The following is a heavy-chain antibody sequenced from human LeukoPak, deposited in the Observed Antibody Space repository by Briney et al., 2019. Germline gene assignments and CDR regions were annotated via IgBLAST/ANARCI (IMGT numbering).Heavy chain of an antibody. CDR1: GASMRTYY. V-gene: IGHV4-59*01. J-gene: IGHJ3*01. D-gene: IGHD4-17*01. Sequence: PSETLSLTCSVSGASMRTYYWGWVRQTPGKGLEFIGYISDTGSTNYNPSPKSRVTISVDTSKSLFSLRLTSATAADTAVYYCARDGDSGDFVGAFDVWGQGTLVTVSS. CDR3: ARDGDSGDFVGAFDV. CDR2: ISDTGST.